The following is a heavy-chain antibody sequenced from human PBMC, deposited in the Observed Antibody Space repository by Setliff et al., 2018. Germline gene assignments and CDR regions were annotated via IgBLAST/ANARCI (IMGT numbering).Heavy chain of an antibody. CDR1: GFTFRSYA. CDR2: ISGSGVST. V-gene: IGHV3-23*01. J-gene: IGHJ4*02. Sequence: LRLSCAASGFTFRSYAMSWVRQAPGKGLEWVSAISGSGVSTSYADSVKGRFTISRDNAKNTLYLQMNSLRAEDTAVYCRARRYYGSGSYFDYWGQGTLVTVSS. CDR3: ARRYYGSGSYFDY. D-gene: IGHD3-10*01.